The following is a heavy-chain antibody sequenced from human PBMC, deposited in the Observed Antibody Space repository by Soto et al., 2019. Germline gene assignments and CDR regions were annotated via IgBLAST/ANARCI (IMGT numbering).Heavy chain of an antibody. CDR3: SRHEEGRRMVFYGMDV. J-gene: IGHJ6*02. CDR2: VRSKIHNYAT. Sequence: GGSLRLSCSASGFTFSRSDLHWVRQAPGKGLEWVGRVRSKIHNYATSFADSVRGRFTISRNDSDNTVSLEMSGLKSEDTALYYCSRHEEGRRMVFYGMDVWGQGTTVTVYS. CDR1: GFTFSRSD. D-gene: IGHD2-8*01. V-gene: IGHV3-73*01.